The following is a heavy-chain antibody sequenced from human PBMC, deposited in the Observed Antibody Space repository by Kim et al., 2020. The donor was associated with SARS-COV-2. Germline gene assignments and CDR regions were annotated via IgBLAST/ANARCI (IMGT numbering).Heavy chain of an antibody. CDR2: VYNSGTT. CDR3: ACNVGSTPDYYFDY. V-gene: IGHV4-39*07. D-gene: IGHD1-26*01. J-gene: IGHJ4*01. CDR1: GVSISTNYHY. Sequence: SETLSLTCSVSGVSISTNYHYWGWVRQPXGXGLEWIWSVYNSGTTYYNPSLKSRVTISGDTSKNQFSLNMRSVTAADTAVYYCACNVGSTPDYYFDYWG.